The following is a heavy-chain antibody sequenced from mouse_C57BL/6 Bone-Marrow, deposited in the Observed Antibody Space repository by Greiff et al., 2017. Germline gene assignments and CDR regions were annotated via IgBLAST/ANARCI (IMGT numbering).Heavy chain of an antibody. D-gene: IGHD1-1*01. CDR3: AGDYGSSFLWYFDV. J-gene: IGHJ1*03. V-gene: IGHV1-39*01. Sequence: LQESGPELVKPGASVKISCKASGYSFTDYNMNWVKQSNGKSLEWIGVINPNYGTTSYNQKFKGKATLTVDQSSSTAYMQLNSLTSEDSAVYYGAGDYGSSFLWYFDVWGTGTTVTVSS. CDR2: INPNYGTT. CDR1: GYSFTDYN.